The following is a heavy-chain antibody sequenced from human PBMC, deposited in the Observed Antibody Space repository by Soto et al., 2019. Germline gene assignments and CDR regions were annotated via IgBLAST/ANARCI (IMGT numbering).Heavy chain of an antibody. Sequence: QVQLVQSGAEVKKPGSSVKVSCEASGGTFSGHAISWVRQAPGQGPEWMGGLIPLFGTTQHAQNFQGRLTITADKSTSTAYMAFTSLRFDDTGIYYCARGPNWGYRFDSWGQGALVTVSS. CDR3: ARGPNWGYRFDS. J-gene: IGHJ4*02. CDR2: LIPLFGTT. V-gene: IGHV1-69*06. D-gene: IGHD7-27*01. CDR1: GGTFSGHA.